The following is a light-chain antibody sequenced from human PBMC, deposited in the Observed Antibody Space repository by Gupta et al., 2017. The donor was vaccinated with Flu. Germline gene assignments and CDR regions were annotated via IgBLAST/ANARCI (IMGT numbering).Light chain of an antibody. CDR1: QSLLHSNGYNY. Sequence: DIVMTQSPLSLPVTPGEPASISCRSSQSLLHSNGYNYLDCYLQKPGQTPQLLIYLGSNRASGVPDRFSGSGSGTDYTLKISRVEAEDVGVYYCMQPLQSPRTFGQGTKLEIK. CDR2: LGS. J-gene: IGKJ2*02. V-gene: IGKV2-28*01. CDR3: MQPLQSPRT.